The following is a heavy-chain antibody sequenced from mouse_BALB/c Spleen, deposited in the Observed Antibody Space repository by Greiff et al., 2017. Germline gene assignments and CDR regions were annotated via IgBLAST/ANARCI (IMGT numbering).Heavy chain of an antibody. CDR3: ARGMITTAQYFDY. V-gene: IGHV1-39*01. Sequence: VQLQQTGPELVQPGASVKISCKASGYSFTDYIMLWVQQSHGKSLEWMGNINPYYGSTSYNLKFKGKDTLTVDKASSTAYMQLNSLTSEDSAVDDCARGMITTAQYFDYWGQGSTHTVAS. J-gene: IGHJ2*01. D-gene: IGHD2-4*01. CDR1: GYSFTDYI. CDR2: INPYYGST.